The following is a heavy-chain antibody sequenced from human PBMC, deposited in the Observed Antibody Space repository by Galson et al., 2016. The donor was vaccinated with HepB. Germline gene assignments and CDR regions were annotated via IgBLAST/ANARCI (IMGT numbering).Heavy chain of an antibody. V-gene: IGHV3-23*01. D-gene: IGHD4-17*01. CDR1: GFTFSTYA. J-gene: IGHJ3*01. CDR3: ARAPNGDYFGAFDF. Sequence: SLRLSCAASGFTFSTYAMTWVRQAPGKGLEWVSSVTGSGSWPYYAGSVKGRLTISRDNSKNTLYLQMNSLRAEETAVYYCARAPNGDYFGAFDFWGQGTMVTVSS. CDR2: VTGSGSWP.